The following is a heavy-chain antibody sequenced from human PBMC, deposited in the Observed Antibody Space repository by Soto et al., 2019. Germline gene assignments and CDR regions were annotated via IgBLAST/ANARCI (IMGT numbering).Heavy chain of an antibody. CDR1: GFTFSSYS. CDR3: ASMWLGYGDLPIDY. CDR2: ISSSSSTI. J-gene: IGHJ4*02. D-gene: IGHD4-17*01. V-gene: IGHV3-48*01. Sequence: GGSLRLSCAASGFTFSSYSMNWVRQAPGKGLEWVSYISSSSSTIYYADSVKGRFTISRDNAKNSLYLQMNSLRAEDTAVYYCASMWLGYGDLPIDYWGQGTLVTVSS.